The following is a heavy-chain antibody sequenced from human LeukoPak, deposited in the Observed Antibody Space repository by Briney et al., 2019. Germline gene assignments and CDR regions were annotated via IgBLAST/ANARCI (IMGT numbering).Heavy chain of an antibody. Sequence: KSGGSLGLSCAASGFTFSRYWMHWVRQAPGKGLEWVSVIYSGGSTYYADSVKGRFTISRDNSKNTLYLQMNSLRAEDTAVYYCARVYGYSYGYGMDVWGQGTTVTVSS. J-gene: IGHJ6*02. CDR3: ARVYGYSYGYGMDV. CDR2: IYSGGST. D-gene: IGHD5-18*01. V-gene: IGHV3-66*01. CDR1: GFTFSRYW.